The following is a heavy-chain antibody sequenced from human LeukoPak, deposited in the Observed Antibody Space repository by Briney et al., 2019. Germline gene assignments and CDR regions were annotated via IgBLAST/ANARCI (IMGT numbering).Heavy chain of an antibody. CDR3: ARVSCSSSSCFLPNAFDI. J-gene: IGHJ3*02. D-gene: IGHD2-2*01. CDR1: GGSIGSISSSSYY. Sequence: SETLSLTCTVSGGSIGSISSSSYYWGWIRQPPGKGLEWIGNIFYSGSTYYNPSLKSRVTISVDTSKNQFSLKLSSVTAADTAVYHCARVSCSSSSCFLPNAFDIWGQGTMVTVSS. V-gene: IGHV4-39*01. CDR2: IFYSGST.